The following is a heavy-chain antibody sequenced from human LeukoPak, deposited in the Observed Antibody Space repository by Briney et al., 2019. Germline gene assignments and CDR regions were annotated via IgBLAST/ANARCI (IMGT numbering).Heavy chain of an antibody. CDR2: MNQDGTEK. CDR3: ARDQGNGCFDP. Sequence: GGSLRLSCAASAFTFNTYWMNLVRQAPGERLEWVASMNQDGTEKYYEDSVKGRFTISRDNAKNSLYLQMDSLRAEDTAVYYCARDQGNGCFDPWGQGSLVTVSS. CDR1: AFTFNTYW. J-gene: IGHJ5*02. D-gene: IGHD1-1*01. V-gene: IGHV3-7*01.